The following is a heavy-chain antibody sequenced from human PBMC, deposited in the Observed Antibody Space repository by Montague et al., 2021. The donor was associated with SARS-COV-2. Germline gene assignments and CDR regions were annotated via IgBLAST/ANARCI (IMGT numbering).Heavy chain of an antibody. V-gene: IGHV4-39*01. J-gene: IGHJ6*02. Sequence: SETLSLTCTVSGGSISSSCHFWGWLRQRPGLRFDWIGTISYSGSTYYCLTLKSPVTISAATSKNQFSLNLRSVTAAATAVYFCGLGRGFAVGNRYYYSYGLDVWGQGTTVTVSS. CDR2: ISYSGST. CDR3: GLGRGFAVGNRYYYSYGLDV. CDR1: GGSISSSCHF. D-gene: IGHD3-10*01.